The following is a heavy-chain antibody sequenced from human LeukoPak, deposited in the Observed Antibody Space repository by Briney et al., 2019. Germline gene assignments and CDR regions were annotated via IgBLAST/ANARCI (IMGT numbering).Heavy chain of an antibody. V-gene: IGHV3-23*01. CDR1: GFTFSSYA. J-gene: IGHJ4*02. CDR3: TKNRFQGILRDLDY. Sequence: PGGSLRLSCAASGFTFSSYAMSWVRQAPGKGLEWVSVISGGATSTYYADSVKGRFSVSRDKSKMLYLQMNSLRAEDTAVYYCTKNRFQGILRDLDYWGQGALVTVSS. D-gene: IGHD3-3*01. CDR2: ISGGATST.